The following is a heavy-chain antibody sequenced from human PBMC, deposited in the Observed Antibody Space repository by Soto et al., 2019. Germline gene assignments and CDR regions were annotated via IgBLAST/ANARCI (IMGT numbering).Heavy chain of an antibody. Sequence: QVQLVESGGGLDKPGGSLLLSCASSGFTFSDHYMSWIRRSPGKGLEFLSYISPRTTYKNYADSVKGRFTISRDNAKNSLYLQLNSLRAEDTAIYYCSRGGGGGLFDLWGQGTFVTVSS. CDR3: SRGGGGGLFDL. J-gene: IGHJ4*02. CDR2: ISPRTTYK. D-gene: IGHD2-21*01. CDR1: GFTFSDHY. V-gene: IGHV3-11*06.